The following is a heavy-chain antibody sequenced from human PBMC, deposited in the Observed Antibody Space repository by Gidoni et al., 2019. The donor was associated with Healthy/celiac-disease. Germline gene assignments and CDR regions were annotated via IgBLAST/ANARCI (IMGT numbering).Heavy chain of an antibody. V-gene: IGHV3-48*01. CDR1: GFTFSSYS. D-gene: IGHD3-9*01. CDR3: ARDNDILTGYQNYYYGMDV. Sequence: GFTFSSYSMNWVRQAPGKGLEWVSYISSSSSTIYYADSVKGRFTISRDNAKNSLYLQMNSLRAEDTAVYYCARDNDILTGYQNYYYGMDVWGQGTTVTVSS. CDR2: ISSSSSTI. J-gene: IGHJ6*02.